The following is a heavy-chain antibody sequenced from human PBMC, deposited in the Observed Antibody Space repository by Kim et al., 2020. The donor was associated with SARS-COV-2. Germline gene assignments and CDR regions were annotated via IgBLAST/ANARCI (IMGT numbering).Heavy chain of an antibody. CDR1: GYTFTSYG. CDR2: ISAYNGNT. J-gene: IGHJ6*02. V-gene: IGHV1-18*01. D-gene: IGHD3-10*01. Sequence: ASVKVSCKASGYTFTSYGISWVRQAPGQGLEWMGWISAYNGNTNYAQKLQGRVTMTTDTSTSTAYMELRSLRSDDTAVYYCARDEVKWFELNYYYYYGMDVWGQGTTVTVSS. CDR3: ARDEVKWFELNYYYYYGMDV.